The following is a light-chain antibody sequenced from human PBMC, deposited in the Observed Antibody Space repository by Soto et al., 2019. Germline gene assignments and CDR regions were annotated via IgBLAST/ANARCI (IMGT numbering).Light chain of an antibody. J-gene: IGLJ2*01. CDR1: SSDVGGYNY. V-gene: IGLV2-14*01. CDR3: SSYTSRSTLVV. CDR2: DVS. Sequence: QSALTQPASVSGSPGQSITVSCTGTSSDVGGYNYVSWYQQHLGKAPKLMIYDVSNRPSGVSNRFSGSKSGNTASLTISGLQAEDEADYYCSSYTSRSTLVVFGGGTKVTVL.